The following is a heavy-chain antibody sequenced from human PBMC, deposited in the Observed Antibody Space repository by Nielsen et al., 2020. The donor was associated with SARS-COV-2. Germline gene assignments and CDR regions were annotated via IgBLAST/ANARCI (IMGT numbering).Heavy chain of an antibody. V-gene: IGHV3-73*01. J-gene: IGHJ3*02. CDR3: TRVNPTSGSWFDAFDI. CDR1: GFTFSGSS. D-gene: IGHD1-26*01. CDR2: IRSKANDYAT. Sequence: GESLKISCAASGFTFSGSSMHWVRQASGKGLEWIGRIRSKANDYATEYAASVKGRVIISRDDSKNTAYLLMNSLKIDDTAVYYCTRVNPTSGSWFDAFDIWGQGTLVTVSS.